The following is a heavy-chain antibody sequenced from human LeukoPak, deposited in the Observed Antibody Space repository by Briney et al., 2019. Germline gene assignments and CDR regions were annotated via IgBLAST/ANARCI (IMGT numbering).Heavy chain of an antibody. CDR1: GGSISSSNW. V-gene: IGHV4-4*02. CDR3: ARGYYDILTGYYLGY. J-gene: IGHJ4*02. Sequence: SETLSLTCAVSGGSISSSNWWSWVRQHPGEGLEWIGYIYYSGTTNYNPSLKSRVTISVDTSKNQFSLKLSSVTAADTAVYYCARGYYDILTGYYLGYWGQGTLVTVSS. CDR2: IYYSGTT. D-gene: IGHD3-9*01.